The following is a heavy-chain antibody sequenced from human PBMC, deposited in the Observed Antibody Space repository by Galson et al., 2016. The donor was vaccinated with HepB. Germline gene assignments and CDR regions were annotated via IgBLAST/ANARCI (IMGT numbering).Heavy chain of an antibody. CDR2: ITRSGDAT. D-gene: IGHD3-10*01. CDR3: ARHHGSGSYWDYFDY. V-gene: IGHV3-23*01. CDR1: GFSFSNSG. Sequence: SLRLSCAASGFSFSNSGMSWVRQAPGRGLEWVSGITRSGDATHYADFVKGRFTISRDNAKNSLCLQMNSLRAEDTAVYYCARHHGSGSYWDYFDYWGQGTLVTVSS. J-gene: IGHJ4*02.